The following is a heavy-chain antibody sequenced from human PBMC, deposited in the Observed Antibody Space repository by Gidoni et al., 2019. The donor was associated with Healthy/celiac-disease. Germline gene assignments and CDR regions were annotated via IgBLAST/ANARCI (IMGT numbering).Heavy chain of an antibody. Sequence: QVQLQESGPGLVKPSETLSLTCTVSGGSISSYYWSWIRQPPRKGLEWIGYIYYSVSTNYNPSLKSRVTISVDTSKNQFSLKLSSVTAADTAVYYCARGAGGVDYWGQGTLVTVSS. CDR3: ARGAGGVDY. J-gene: IGHJ4*02. CDR1: GGSISSYY. CDR2: IYYSVST. V-gene: IGHV4-59*01.